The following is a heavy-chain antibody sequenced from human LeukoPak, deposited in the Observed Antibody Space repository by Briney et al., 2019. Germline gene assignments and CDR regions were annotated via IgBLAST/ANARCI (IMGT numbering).Heavy chain of an antibody. V-gene: IGHV1-2*02. D-gene: IGHD6-13*01. J-gene: IGHJ5*02. CDR1: GYTFTDHY. CDR3: ARDRSRAAAGTHNWFDP. CDR2: INPNTGGT. Sequence: ASVKVSCKASGYTFTDHYIHWVRQAPGQGLEWMGWINPNTGGTIYAQKFQDRVTMTRDTSITTVYMELNWLRSDDTAIYYCARDRSRAAAGTHNWFDPWGQGTLVTVSS.